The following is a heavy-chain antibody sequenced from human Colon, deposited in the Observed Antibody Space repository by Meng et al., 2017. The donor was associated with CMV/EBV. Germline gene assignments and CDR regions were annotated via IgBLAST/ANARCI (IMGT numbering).Heavy chain of an antibody. D-gene: IGHD7-27*01. CDR3: ARGKPSFETGDTFRH. CDR1: GFTFSAYA. Sequence: GESLKISCTASGFTFSAYAMNWVRQAPGKGLQWVSGISDSGGRTYYEASVKGRFTISRDNSKNTQYLQMNSLRAEDTAVYYCARGKPSFETGDTFRHWGQGTLVTVSS. V-gene: IGHV3-23*01. J-gene: IGHJ1*01. CDR2: ISDSGGRT.